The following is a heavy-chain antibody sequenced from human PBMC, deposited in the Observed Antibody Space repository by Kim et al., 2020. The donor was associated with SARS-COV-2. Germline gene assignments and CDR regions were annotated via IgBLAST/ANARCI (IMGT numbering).Heavy chain of an antibody. Sequence: SLKSRVTISVDKSKTQFSLKLSSVTAADTAVYYCARVAQIYYGSGTWFDPWGQGTLVTVSS. V-gene: IGHV4-4*02. D-gene: IGHD3-10*01. CDR3: ARVAQIYYGSGTWFDP. J-gene: IGHJ5*02.